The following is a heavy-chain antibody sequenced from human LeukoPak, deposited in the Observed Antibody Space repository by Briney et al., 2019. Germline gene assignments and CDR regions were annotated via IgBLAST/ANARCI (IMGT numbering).Heavy chain of an antibody. V-gene: IGHV1-69*13. J-gene: IGHJ6*03. Sequence: SVEVSCKASGGTFSSYAISWVRQAPGQGLVLMGGIIPIFGTANYAQKFQGRVTITADESTSTAYMELSSLRSEDTAVYYCAGGFRCSSTSCYYYYYYMDVWGKGTTVTVSS. D-gene: IGHD2-2*01. CDR2: IIPIFGTA. CDR1: GGTFSSYA. CDR3: AGGFRCSSTSCYYYYYYMDV.